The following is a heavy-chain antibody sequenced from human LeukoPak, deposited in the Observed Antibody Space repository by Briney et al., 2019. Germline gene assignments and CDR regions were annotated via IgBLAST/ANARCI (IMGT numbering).Heavy chain of an antibody. CDR3: ARSAPTYDFWSGYLSTFDY. D-gene: IGHD3-3*01. V-gene: IGHV3-7*01. Sequence: GGSLRLSCAASGFTFSSYWMSWVRQAPGKGLEWVANIKQDGSEKYYVDSVKGRFTISRDNAKDSLYLQMNSLRAADTAVYYCARSAPTYDFWSGYLSTFDYWGQGTLVTVSS. J-gene: IGHJ4*02. CDR2: IKQDGSEK. CDR1: GFTFSSYW.